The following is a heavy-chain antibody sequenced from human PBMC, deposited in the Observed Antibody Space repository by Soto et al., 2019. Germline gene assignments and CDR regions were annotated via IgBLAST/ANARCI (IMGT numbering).Heavy chain of an antibody. J-gene: IGHJ6*02. D-gene: IGHD3-9*01. V-gene: IGHV4-34*01. Sequence: SSETLSLTCALEGGSFNDDYWSWIRQPPGKGLEWIGEINDSGSTKYNPSLKSRVTISVDTSKNQFSLKLNSVTAADTAVYYCARGGWYDVLRYFAWSAGGYYYYGMDVWGQGTTVTVSS. CDR2: INDSGST. CDR3: ARGGWYDVLRYFAWSAGGYYYYGMDV. CDR1: GGSFNDDY.